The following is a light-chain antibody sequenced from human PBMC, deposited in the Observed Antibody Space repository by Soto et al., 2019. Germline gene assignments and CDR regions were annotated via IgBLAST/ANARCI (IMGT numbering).Light chain of an antibody. J-gene: IGKJ2*01. CDR1: QSVSSSY. Sequence: IVLTQSPGTLSLSPGERATLSCRASQSVSSSYLAWYQHKPGQAPRLLIYGASSRATGIPDRFSGSGSGTDFTLTISRLEPEDFAVYYCQQNGSSPLTFGQGTKLEIK. V-gene: IGKV3-20*01. CDR2: GAS. CDR3: QQNGSSPLT.